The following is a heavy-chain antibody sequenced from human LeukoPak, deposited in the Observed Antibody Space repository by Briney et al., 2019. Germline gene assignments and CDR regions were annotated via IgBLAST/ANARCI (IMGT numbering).Heavy chain of an antibody. D-gene: IGHD3-10*01. V-gene: IGHV4-59*11. Sequence: PSGTLSLTCTVSGGSISIHSWSWIRQPPGKGLEGIGYIYYSGSTNYDPPLKSRVTISVDTSKNQFSLKLSSVTAADTAVYYCARARGPIKGGGIDYWGQGTLVTVSS. CDR3: ARARGPIKGGGIDY. J-gene: IGHJ4*02. CDR2: IYYSGST. CDR1: GGSISIHS.